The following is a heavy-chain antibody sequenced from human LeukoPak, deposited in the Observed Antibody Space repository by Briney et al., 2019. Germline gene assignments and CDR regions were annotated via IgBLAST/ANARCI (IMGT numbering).Heavy chain of an antibody. D-gene: IGHD3-16*01. CDR2: INHSGST. V-gene: IGHV4-34*01. CDR1: GGSFSGYY. CDR3: ARGGPGGWFDP. J-gene: IGHJ5*02. Sequence: PSETLSLTCAVYGGSFSGYYWSWIRQPPGKGLEWIGEINHSGSTNYNPSLKGRVTISVDTSKNQFSLKLSSVTAADTAVYYCARGGPGGWFDPWGQGTLVTVSS.